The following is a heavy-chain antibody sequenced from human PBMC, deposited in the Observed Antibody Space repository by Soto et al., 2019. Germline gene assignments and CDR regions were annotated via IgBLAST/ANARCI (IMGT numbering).Heavy chain of an antibody. CDR1: GFTFSSYA. D-gene: IGHD2-2*01. J-gene: IGHJ4*02. CDR2: ISGSGGST. CDR3: ARVRGYIVVVPAARAYFDY. V-gene: IGHV3-23*01. Sequence: EVQILESGGDLVQPGGSLRLSCAASGFTFSSYAMSWVRQAPGKGLEWVSGISGSGGSTYYADSVKGRFSIYRDNSKNTLYLQMNSLRAEDTAIYYCARVRGYIVVVPAARAYFDYWGQGILVLVSS.